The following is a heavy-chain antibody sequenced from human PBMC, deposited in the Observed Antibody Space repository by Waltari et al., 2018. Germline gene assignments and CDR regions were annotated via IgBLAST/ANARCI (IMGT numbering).Heavy chain of an antibody. CDR1: GYTFTGHY. CDR3: ARGAQGYYGSGD. Sequence: QVQLVQSGAEVKKPGASVKVSCKASGYTFTGHYMHWVRQAPGQGLEWMRWSNPNSVGKNYGPKFQGRVTMTRDTAISTAYMELGRLRSDDTAVYYCARGAQGYYGSGDWGQGTLVTVSS. J-gene: IGHJ4*02. D-gene: IGHD3-10*01. CDR2: SNPNSVGK. V-gene: IGHV1-2*02.